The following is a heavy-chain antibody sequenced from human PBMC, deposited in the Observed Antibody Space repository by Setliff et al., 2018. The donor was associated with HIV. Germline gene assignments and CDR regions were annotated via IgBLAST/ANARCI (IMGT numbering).Heavy chain of an antibody. V-gene: IGHV3-7*03. J-gene: IGHJ4*02. CDR1: GFSVSTYW. Sequence: GGSLRLSCAASGFSVSTYWMNWVRQAPGKGLEWVANIEKDGSEKYYVDSVTGRFTISRDNARNSVYLQMNSLRAEDTAIYYCARSAYTYPGYWGPGTLVTVSS. CDR3: ARSAYTYPGY. CDR2: IEKDGSEK. D-gene: IGHD5-18*01.